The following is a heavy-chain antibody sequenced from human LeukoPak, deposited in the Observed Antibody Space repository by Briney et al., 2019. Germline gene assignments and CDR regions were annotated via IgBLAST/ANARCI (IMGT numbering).Heavy chain of an antibody. CDR2: ISAYNGNT. D-gene: IGHD3-3*01. J-gene: IGHJ4*02. Sequence: ASVKVSCKASGYTFTSYGISWVRQAPGQGLEWMGWISAYNGNTNYAQKLQGRVTMTTDTSMSTAYMELRSLRSDDTAVYYCARDRELRDFWSGYYILGVVPYYFDYWGQGTLVTVSS. V-gene: IGHV1-18*01. CDR3: ARDRELRDFWSGYYILGVVPYYFDY. CDR1: GYTFTSYG.